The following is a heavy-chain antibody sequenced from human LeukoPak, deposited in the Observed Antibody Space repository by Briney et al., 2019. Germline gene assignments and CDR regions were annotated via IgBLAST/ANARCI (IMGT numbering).Heavy chain of an antibody. CDR3: ARVWYDSSGYYHPFDY. CDR2: IYYSGST. D-gene: IGHD3-22*01. CDR1: GGSISSYY. V-gene: IGHV4-59*01. Sequence: PSETLSLTCTVSGGSISSYYWSWIRQPPGKGLEWIGYIYYSGSTNYNPSLKSRVTISVDTSKNQFSLKLSSVTAADTAAYYCARVWYDSSGYYHPFDYWGQGTLVTVSS. J-gene: IGHJ4*02.